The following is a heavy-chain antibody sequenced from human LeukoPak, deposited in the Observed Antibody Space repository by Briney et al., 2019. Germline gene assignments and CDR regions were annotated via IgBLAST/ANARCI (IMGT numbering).Heavy chain of an antibody. CDR1: GGSISSGGYY. J-gene: IGHJ6*02. CDR3: ATKGAATPYYYYGMDV. CDR2: IYYGGSS. Sequence: SETLSLTCTVSGGSISSGGYYWSWIRQHPGKGLEWIGCIYYGGSSYYNPSLKSRAVISIDTSKNQFSLKLSSLTAADTAVYYCATKGAATPYYYYGMDVWGQGTTVTVSS. V-gene: IGHV4-31*03. D-gene: IGHD2-15*01.